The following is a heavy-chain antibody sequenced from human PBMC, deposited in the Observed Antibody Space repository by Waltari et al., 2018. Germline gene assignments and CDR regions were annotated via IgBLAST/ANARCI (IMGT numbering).Heavy chain of an antibody. V-gene: IGHV3-30-3*01. Sequence: QVQLVESGGGVVQPGRSLRLSCAASGFTFSSYAMHWVRQAPGKGLEWVEVISYDGSNKYYADSVKGRFTISRDNSKNTLYLQMNSLRAEDTAVYYCARSLWFRELFGPCDIWGQGTMVTVSS. CDR1: GFTFSSYA. J-gene: IGHJ3*02. CDR2: ISYDGSNK. D-gene: IGHD3-10*01. CDR3: ARSLWFRELFGPCDI.